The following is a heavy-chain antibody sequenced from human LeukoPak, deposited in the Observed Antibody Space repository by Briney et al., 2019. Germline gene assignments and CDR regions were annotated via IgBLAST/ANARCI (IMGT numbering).Heavy chain of an antibody. V-gene: IGHV3-53*01. CDR1: GFTVSSNY. CDR2: MRSGGYSE. D-gene: IGHD1-1*01. J-gene: IGHJ4*02. CDR3: GKDEVGGGGYNDF. Sequence: GGSLRLSCAASGFTVSSNYMSWVRQAPGKGLEWVSVMRSGGYSEYYSDSVRGRFTISRDNSKDTLYLQMNSLTAEDTAVYYCGKDEVGGGGYNDFWGQGILVTVSS.